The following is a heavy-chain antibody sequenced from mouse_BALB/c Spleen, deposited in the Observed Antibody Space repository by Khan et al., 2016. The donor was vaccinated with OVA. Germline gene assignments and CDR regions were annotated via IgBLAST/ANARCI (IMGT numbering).Heavy chain of an antibody. Sequence: EVELVESGGGLVQPGGSRKLSCVASGFTFSNFGMHWVRQAPEKGLEWVAYISGDSSTIYYTDTVKGRFPISRDNPKKTLFLQLTSLGSDDMAMYYCARSFFYGYYFDQWGQGTTLTVSS. CDR3: ARSFFYGYYFDQ. CDR2: ISGDSSTI. CDR1: GFTFSNFG. J-gene: IGHJ2*01. D-gene: IGHD1-1*01. V-gene: IGHV5-17*02.